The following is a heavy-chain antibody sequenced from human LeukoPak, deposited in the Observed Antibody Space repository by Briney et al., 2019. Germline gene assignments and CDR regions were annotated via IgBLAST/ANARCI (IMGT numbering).Heavy chain of an antibody. V-gene: IGHV4-34*01. CDR2: INHSGST. CDR3: ARVRRVGATPFDY. J-gene: IGHJ4*02. Sequence: KSSETLSLTCAVYGGSFSGYYWSWIRQPPGKGLEWIGEINHSGSTNYNPSLKSRVTISVDTSKNQFSLKLSSVTAADTAVYYCARVRRVGATPFDYWGQGTLVTVSS. D-gene: IGHD1-26*01. CDR1: GGSFSGYY.